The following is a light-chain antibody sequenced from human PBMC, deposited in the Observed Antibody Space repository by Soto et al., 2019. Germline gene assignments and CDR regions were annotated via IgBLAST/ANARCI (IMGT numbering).Light chain of an antibody. CDR2: GAS. V-gene: IGKV3-20*01. CDR1: RSVSDNY. CDR3: QQYDASSPLT. Sequence: EVVLTQSPGTLSLSPGDRATLSCRASRSVSDNYLSWYQQKPGRAPRLLIFGASIRAIGVPDRFIGSASGTDFTVTITGLEPDDFAVYYCQQYDASSPLTFGGGTRVDMK. J-gene: IGKJ4*01.